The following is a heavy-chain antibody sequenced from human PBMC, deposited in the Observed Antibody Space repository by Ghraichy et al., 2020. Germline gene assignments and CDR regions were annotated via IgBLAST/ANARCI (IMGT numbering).Heavy chain of an antibody. Sequence: SETLSLTCTVSGGSISSSSYYWGWIRQPPGKGLEWIGSIYYSGSTYYNPSLKSRVTISVDTSKNQFSLKLSSVTAADTAVYYCARLGGDNFDYWGQGTLVTVSS. D-gene: IGHD3-16*01. CDR3: ARLGGDNFDY. V-gene: IGHV4-39*01. CDR2: IYYSGST. CDR1: GGSISSSSYY. J-gene: IGHJ4*02.